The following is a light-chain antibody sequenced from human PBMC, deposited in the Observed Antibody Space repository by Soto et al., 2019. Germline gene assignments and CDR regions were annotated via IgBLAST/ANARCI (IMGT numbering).Light chain of an antibody. CDR2: GAS. V-gene: IGKV3-20*01. CDR1: QSVCSRC. CDR3: QHYGTTPWT. J-gene: IGKJ1*01. Sequence: ETVLTQSPGTLSLSPGERVTLSCRASQSVCSRCFAWYQLKPGQSPRLLIYGASTRATGIPDRFSGSGSGTDFTLTISRLEPEDFAVYYCQHYGTTPWTFGQGTKVGIK.